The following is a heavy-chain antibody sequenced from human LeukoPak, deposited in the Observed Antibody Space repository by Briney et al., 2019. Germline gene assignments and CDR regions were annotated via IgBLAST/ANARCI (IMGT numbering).Heavy chain of an antibody. Sequence: SETLSLTCTVSGGSISSSSYYWGWIRQPPGKGLEWIGSIYYSGSTYHNPSLKSRVTISVDTSKNQFSLKLSSVTAADTAVYYCARLLWFGEFSFDYWGQGTLVTVSS. V-gene: IGHV4-39*01. CDR2: IYYSGST. J-gene: IGHJ4*02. CDR3: ARLLWFGEFSFDY. D-gene: IGHD3-10*01. CDR1: GGSISSSSYY.